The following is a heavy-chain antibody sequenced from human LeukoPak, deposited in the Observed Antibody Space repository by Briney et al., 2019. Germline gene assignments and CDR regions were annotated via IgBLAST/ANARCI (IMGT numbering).Heavy chain of an antibody. V-gene: IGHV3-9*01. Sequence: PGGSLRLSCAASGFTFDDYAMHWVRQAPGKGLEWVSGISWNSGSIGYADSVKGRFTISRDNAKNSLYLQMNSLRAEDTAVYYCARAVYYSYYMDVWGKGTTVTVSS. CDR3: ARAVYYSYYMDV. CDR2: ISWNSGSI. J-gene: IGHJ6*03. CDR1: GFTFDDYA.